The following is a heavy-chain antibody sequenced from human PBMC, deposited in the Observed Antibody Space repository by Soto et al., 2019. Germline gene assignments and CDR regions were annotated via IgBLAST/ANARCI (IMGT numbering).Heavy chain of an antibody. J-gene: IGHJ6*02. CDR3: AGVTCLRGMDV. CDR1: GDRVSRTRGA. CDR2: TYYRSRWSF. D-gene: IGHD3-10*01. Sequence: SQTLSLTYALPGDRVSRTRGAWNWIRQSPSRGLEWLGRTYYRSRWSFDYALSVKSRVTIDPDTSKNQFSLHLDSLTPEHTAAYYCAGVTCLRGMDVWGQGTPVTVSS. V-gene: IGHV6-1*01.